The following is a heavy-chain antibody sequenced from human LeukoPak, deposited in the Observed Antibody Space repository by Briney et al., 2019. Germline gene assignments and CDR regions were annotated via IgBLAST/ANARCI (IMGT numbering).Heavy chain of an antibody. J-gene: IGHJ4*02. Sequence: ASVKVSCKASGGTFSTYPISWVRQAPGQGLEWMGWISAYNGNTNYAQKLQGRVTMTTDTSTSTAYMELRSLRSDDTAVYYCARVTEVGCSSTSCYSIPPDYWGQGTLVTVSS. D-gene: IGHD2-2*02. CDR2: ISAYNGNT. CDR3: ARVTEVGCSSTSCYSIPPDY. V-gene: IGHV1-18*01. CDR1: GGTFSTYP.